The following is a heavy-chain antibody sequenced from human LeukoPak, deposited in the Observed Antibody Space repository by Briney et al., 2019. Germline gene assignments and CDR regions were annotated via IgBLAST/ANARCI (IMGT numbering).Heavy chain of an antibody. J-gene: IGHJ6*02. V-gene: IGHV4-30-2*01. D-gene: IGHD6-6*01. CDR1: GVSISSAGNY. CDR2: IDHTGDT. CDR3: ARESVAALDHHYGMDV. Sequence: PSQTLSLTCTVSGVSISSAGNYWSWIRQPPGKGLEWVGYIDHTGDTLFNPSLKSRVTISIDKSKNQFSLKLSSVTAADTAVYYCARESVAALDHHYGMDVWGQGTLVTVSS.